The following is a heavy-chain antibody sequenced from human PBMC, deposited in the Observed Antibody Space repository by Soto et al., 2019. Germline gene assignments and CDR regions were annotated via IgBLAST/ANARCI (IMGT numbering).Heavy chain of an antibody. D-gene: IGHD2-21*02. CDR2: MYNTGST. J-gene: IGHJ6*02. CDR1: GGSISSYY. V-gene: IGHV4-59*01. Sequence: SETLSLTCTVSGGSISSYYWSWIRQPPGKGLERIGYMYNTGSTVYNPSLKSRVTISVDTSKNQFSLKLNAVTAADTAVYYCARDLWGYCGTDCYPLDVWGQGTTVTVSS. CDR3: ARDLWGYCGTDCYPLDV.